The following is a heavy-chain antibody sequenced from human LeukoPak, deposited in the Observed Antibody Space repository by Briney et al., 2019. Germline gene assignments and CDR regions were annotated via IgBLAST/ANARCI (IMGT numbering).Heavy chain of an antibody. J-gene: IGHJ5*01. D-gene: IGHD2-15*01. V-gene: IGHV3-7*05. CDR3: ARGIGWFEY. CDR2: INQNGGEK. Sequence: GGSLRLSCAASGFTLSDSWMTWVRQGPGKGLEWVANINQNGGEKEYVDSVKGRFTISRDNAKNSLFLQMNRLRAEDTAVYYCARGIGWFEYWGQGTLVTVSS. CDR1: GFTLSDSW.